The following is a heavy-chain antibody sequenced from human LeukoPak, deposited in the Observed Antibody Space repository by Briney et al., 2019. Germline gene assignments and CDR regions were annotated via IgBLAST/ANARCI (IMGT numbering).Heavy chain of an antibody. D-gene: IGHD3-22*01. V-gene: IGHV3-23*01. CDR2: ISGSAGST. CDR1: GFTFTNYG. J-gene: IGHJ4*02. Sequence: GGTLRLSCAASGFTFTNYGMTWVRQAPGKGLEWVSSISGSAGSTYYADSVKGRFTISRDNSKNILSLQMNSLRAEDTAIYYCAKDRVFDYYYISEMDYWGQGTLVTVSS. CDR3: AKDRVFDYYYISEMDY.